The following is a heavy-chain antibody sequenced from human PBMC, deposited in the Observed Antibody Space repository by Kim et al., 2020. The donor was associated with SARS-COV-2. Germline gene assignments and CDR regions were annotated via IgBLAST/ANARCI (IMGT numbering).Heavy chain of an antibody. CDR3: ARVRPLYCSSTSCYSHTLNSSYAVAFDI. CDR1: GGTFSSYA. D-gene: IGHD2-2*02. CDR2: IIPIFGTA. Sequence: SVKVSCKASGGTFSSYAISWVRQAPGQGLEWMGGIIPIFGTANYAQKFQGRVTITADESTSTAYMELSSLRSEDTAVYYCARVRPLYCSSTSCYSHTLNSSYAVAFDIWGQGTMVTVSS. V-gene: IGHV1-69*13. J-gene: IGHJ3*02.